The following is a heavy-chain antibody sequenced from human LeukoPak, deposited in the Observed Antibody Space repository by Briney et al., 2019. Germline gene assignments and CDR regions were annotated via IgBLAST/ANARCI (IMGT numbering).Heavy chain of an antibody. CDR3: ATDGAAWSRSY. CDR2: ISRGSTSI. V-gene: IGHV3-21*01. Sequence: PGGSLSLSCGASGFTFSTYGMTWVRQAPGKGLEWVSTISRGSTSIYYADSVKGRFTISRDDAKNSVSLQMNSLRAEDTAVYYCATDGAAWSRSYWGQGTLVTVSS. D-gene: IGHD2-8*02. CDR1: GFTFSTYG. J-gene: IGHJ4*02.